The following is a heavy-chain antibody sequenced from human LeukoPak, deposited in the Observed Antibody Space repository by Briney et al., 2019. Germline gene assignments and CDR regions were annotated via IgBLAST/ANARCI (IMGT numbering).Heavy chain of an antibody. D-gene: IGHD6-13*01. CDR2: ISRSGSTV. Sequence: GGSLRLSCAASGFTFSNYNMSWVRQAPGKGLEWVSYISRSGSTVYYADSVKGRFTISRDNAKNSLYLQMNSLGAEDTAVYYCARGLTLAAASDYWGQGTLVTVSS. CDR1: GFTFSNYN. J-gene: IGHJ4*02. CDR3: ARGLTLAAASDY. V-gene: IGHV3-48*04.